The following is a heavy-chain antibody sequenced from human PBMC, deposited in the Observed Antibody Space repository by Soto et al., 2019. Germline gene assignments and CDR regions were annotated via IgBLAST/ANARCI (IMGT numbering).Heavy chain of an antibody. D-gene: IGHD2-21*01. Sequence: EVQLVESGGGLVQPGGSLRLSCAAPGFTFGSYWMHWVRQAPGKGLVWVSHISLDGSRTTYADSVKGRFTISRDNAKSTLYLLMNSLRAEDTAVYYCARAPPGYSLGYRYYGIDVWGQGTTVTVSS. CDR1: GFTFGSYW. V-gene: IGHV3-74*01. CDR3: ARAPPGYSLGYRYYGIDV. CDR2: ISLDGSRT. J-gene: IGHJ6*02.